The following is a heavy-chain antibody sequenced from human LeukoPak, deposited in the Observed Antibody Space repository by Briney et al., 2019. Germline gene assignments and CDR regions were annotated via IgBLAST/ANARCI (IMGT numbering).Heavy chain of an antibody. CDR3: ARNYYGSGSYYTLDS. CDR2: TYYDSQWYR. CDR1: GDSVSSNKAA. Sequence: SQTLSLTCTISGDSVSSNKAAWNWIRQSPSRGLEWLGRTYYDSQWYRDYAVSVKSRMTVNPDTSKNQFSLHLNSVTSEDTAVYYCARNYYGSGSYYTLDSWGPGTLVTVSS. D-gene: IGHD3-10*01. J-gene: IGHJ4*02. V-gene: IGHV6-1*01.